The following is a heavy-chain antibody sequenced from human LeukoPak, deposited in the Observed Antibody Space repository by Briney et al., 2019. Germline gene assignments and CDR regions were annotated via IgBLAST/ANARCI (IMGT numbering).Heavy chain of an antibody. CDR2: INPNSGGT. D-gene: IGHD3-3*01. CDR1: GYTFTSYD. J-gene: IGHJ6*02. CDR3: ARVLPRFYYYYYGMDV. Sequence: ASVKVSCKTSGYTFTSYDINWVRQVTGQGLEWMGWINPNSGGTNYAQKFQGRVTMTRDTSISTAYMELSRLRSDDTAVYYCARVLPRFYYYYYGMDVWGQGTTVTVSS. V-gene: IGHV1-2*02.